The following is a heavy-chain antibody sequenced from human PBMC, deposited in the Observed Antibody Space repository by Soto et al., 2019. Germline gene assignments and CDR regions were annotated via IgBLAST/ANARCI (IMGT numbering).Heavy chain of an antibody. CDR2: ISSSGGYT. CDR3: ARFTRRRQAFRDDCCLDV. V-gene: IGHV3-11*06. J-gene: IGHJ6*02. Sequence: QVQLEESGGGLVEPGGSLRLSCAASGFRVSDNYMTWIRQAPGKGLEWVSYISSSGGYTNYADSVKGRFTISKDNAKNSISLQMDSLRGENTAVYFCARFTRRRQAFRDDCCLDVWGQGTTVNVSS. CDR1: GFRVSDNY. D-gene: IGHD2-21*02.